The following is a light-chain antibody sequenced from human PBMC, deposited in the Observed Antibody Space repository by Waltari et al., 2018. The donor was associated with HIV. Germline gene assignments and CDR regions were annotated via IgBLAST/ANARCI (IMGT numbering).Light chain of an antibody. CDR3: CAYAGGLE. J-gene: IGLJ2*01. Sequence: QSALTQPASVSGSPGQSITISCTGTSSDTGNYNLVSWYQLYPGKAPKLIIYEDNKLPSGVSNRFSVSKSADTASLTISGLQAEDEADYYCCAYAGGLEFGGGTKLTVL. CDR1: SSDTGNYNL. CDR2: EDN. V-gene: IGLV2-23*01.